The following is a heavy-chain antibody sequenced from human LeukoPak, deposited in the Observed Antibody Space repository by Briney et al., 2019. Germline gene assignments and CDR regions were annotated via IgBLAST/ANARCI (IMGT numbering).Heavy chain of an antibody. J-gene: IGHJ4*02. D-gene: IGHD3-16*02. V-gene: IGHV3-21*01. CDR3: ARDSSRYFFDY. CDR1: GFTFSSYA. CDR2: ISTSGNYI. Sequence: GGSLRLSCAASGFTFSSYAMSWVRQALGKGLEWVSSISTSGNYIYYADSVRGRFTISRDNAKNSLYLQMNSLRAEDTAVYYCARDSSRYFFDYWGQGTLVTVSS.